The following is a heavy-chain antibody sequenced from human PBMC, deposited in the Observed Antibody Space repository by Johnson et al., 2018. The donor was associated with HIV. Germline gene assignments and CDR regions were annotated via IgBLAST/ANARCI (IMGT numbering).Heavy chain of an antibody. D-gene: IGHD2-2*01. J-gene: IGHJ3*02. V-gene: IGHV3-7*01. Sequence: VQLVESGGGLVQPGGSLRLYCAASGFTFSSYWMSWVRQAPGKGLEWVANIKQDGSETYYVDSVKGRFTISRDNAKNSLYLQMNSLRAEDTAVYYCARETGDPVVPAARDAFDIWGQGTMVTVSS. CDR2: IKQDGSET. CDR3: ARETGDPVVPAARDAFDI. CDR1: GFTFSSYW.